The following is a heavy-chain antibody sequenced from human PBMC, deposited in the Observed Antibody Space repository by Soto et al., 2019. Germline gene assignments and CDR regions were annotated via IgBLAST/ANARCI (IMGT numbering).Heavy chain of an antibody. Sequence: QLQLQESGPGLVKPSETLSLTCTVSGGSISSASYYWGWVRQPPGKGLEWIGSTHYRGSTYYNPSLYSRITTSVDTSKNQFSLKLSSVTAADPAVYYCVGHHAAAGTNWPNYSFDYWGQGTLVTVSS. CDR3: VGHHAAAGTNWPNYSFDY. V-gene: IGHV4-39*01. D-gene: IGHD6-13*01. CDR1: GGSISSASYY. J-gene: IGHJ4*02. CDR2: THYRGST.